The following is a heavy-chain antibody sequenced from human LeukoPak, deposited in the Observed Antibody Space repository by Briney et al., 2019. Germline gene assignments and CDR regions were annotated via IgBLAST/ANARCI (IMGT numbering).Heavy chain of an antibody. CDR1: GDIFAGCY. D-gene: IGHD4-23*01. J-gene: IGHJ5*01. Sequence: EASVKVSCKASGDIFAGCYMHWVRQAPGQGLEWMGWINPQGVTNYAQRFQGRVTVTRDTSISTAYMEVTSLTSDDTAVYYCAREVRGGKDSWGQGTLVIVSS. CDR2: INPQGVT. CDR3: AREVRGGKDS. V-gene: IGHV1-2*02.